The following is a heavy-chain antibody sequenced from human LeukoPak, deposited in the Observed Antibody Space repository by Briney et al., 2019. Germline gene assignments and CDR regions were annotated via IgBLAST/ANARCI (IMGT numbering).Heavy chain of an antibody. V-gene: IGHV3-30-3*01. D-gene: IGHD6-19*01. CDR2: ISYDGSNK. CDR3: ARGSNDEWLAPLRY. Sequence: GGPLRLSCAVSGFTFSSYAMHWVRQAPGKGLEWVAVISYDGSNKYYADSVKGRFTISRDDSKNTLYLQMNSLRAEDTAVYYCARGSNDEWLAPLRYWGQGTLVTVSS. J-gene: IGHJ4*02. CDR1: GFTFSSYA.